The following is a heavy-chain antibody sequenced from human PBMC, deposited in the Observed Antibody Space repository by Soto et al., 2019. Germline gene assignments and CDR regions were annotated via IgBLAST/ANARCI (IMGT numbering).Heavy chain of an antibody. J-gene: IGHJ6*02. D-gene: IGHD1-26*01. Sequence: EVQLVESGGGLVKPGGSLRLSCAVSGFTFSDFDMSWVRQAPGKGLEWVSSITSNSVYVYYADSLKGRFTISRDNAKSSLSLQMNSLRADDTAVYYCARDLSGGNYYYHGLDVWGQGTTVTVSS. V-gene: IGHV3-21*01. CDR1: GFTFSDFD. CDR3: ARDLSGGNYYYHGLDV. CDR2: ITSNSVYV.